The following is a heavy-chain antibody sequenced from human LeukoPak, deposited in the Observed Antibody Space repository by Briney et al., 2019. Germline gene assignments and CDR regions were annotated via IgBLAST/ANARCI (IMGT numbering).Heavy chain of an antibody. CDR2: IRSKANSYAT. V-gene: IGHV3-73*01. CDR1: GFTFSGSA. Sequence: QPGGSLRLSCAASGFTFSGSATHWVRQASGKGLEWVGRIRSKANSYATAYAASVKGRFTISRDDSKNTAYLQMNSLKTEDTAVYYCTSTMGPYFDYWGQGTLVTVSS. J-gene: IGHJ4*02. D-gene: IGHD2-8*01. CDR3: TSTMGPYFDY.